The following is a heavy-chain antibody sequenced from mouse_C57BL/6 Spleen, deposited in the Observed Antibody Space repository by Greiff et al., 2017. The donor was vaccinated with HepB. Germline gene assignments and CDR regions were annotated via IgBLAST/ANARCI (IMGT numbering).Heavy chain of an antibody. V-gene: IGHV5-9*01. D-gene: IGHD1-1*01. CDR3: ARSYGSSYYFDY. J-gene: IGHJ2*01. CDR1: GFTFSSYT. Sequence: DVMLVESGGGLVKPGGSLKLSCAASGFTFSSYTMSWVRQTPEKRLEWVATISGGGGNTYYPDSVKGRFTISRDNAKNTLYLQMSSLRSEDTALYYCARSYGSSYYFDYWGQGTTLTVSS. CDR2: ISGGGGNT.